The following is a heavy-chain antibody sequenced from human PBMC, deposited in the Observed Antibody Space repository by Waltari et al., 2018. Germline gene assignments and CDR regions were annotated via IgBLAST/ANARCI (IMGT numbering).Heavy chain of an antibody. CDR1: GISFSQYW. CDR2: IKHDGTDK. V-gene: IGHV3-7*01. J-gene: IGHJ4*02. D-gene: IGHD6-13*01. Sequence: EVLLVESGGDLVQPGGSLRLSCATSGISFSQYWMSWVRQSPGKGLEWGATIKHDGTDKYYVDAGKGRFTVSRDNAKSSLYLQMNSLRVEDTAIYYCARDQADGTIAYFEYWGQGTLVTVSS. CDR3: ARDQADGTIAYFEY.